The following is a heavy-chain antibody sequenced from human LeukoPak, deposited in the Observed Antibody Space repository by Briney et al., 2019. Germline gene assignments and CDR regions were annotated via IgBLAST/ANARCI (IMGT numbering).Heavy chain of an antibody. CDR3: ARDSLEDIVVVVAATQLYNWFDP. CDR1: GGSISSSSYY. J-gene: IGHJ5*02. D-gene: IGHD2-15*01. CDR2: IYYSGST. V-gene: IGHV4-39*07. Sequence: SETLSLTCTVSGGSISSSSYYWGWIRQPPGKGLEWIGSIYYSGSTYYNPSLKSRVTISVDTSKNQFSLKLSSVTAADTAVYYCARDSLEDIVVVVAATQLYNWFDPWGQGTLVTVSS.